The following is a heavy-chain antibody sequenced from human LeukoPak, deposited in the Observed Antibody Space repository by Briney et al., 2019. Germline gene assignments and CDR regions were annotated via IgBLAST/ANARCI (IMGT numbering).Heavy chain of an antibody. D-gene: IGHD3-10*01. CDR2: ISSSSSYI. CDR3: ARSITMVRGVIIVNWFDP. J-gene: IGHJ5*02. V-gene: IGHV3-21*01. Sequence: PGGSLRLSCAASGFTFSSYSMNWVRQAPGKGLEWVSSISSSSSYIYYADSVKGRFTISRDNAKNSLYLQMNSLRAEDTAVYYCARSITMVRGVIIVNWFDPWGQGTLVTVSS. CDR1: GFTFSSYS.